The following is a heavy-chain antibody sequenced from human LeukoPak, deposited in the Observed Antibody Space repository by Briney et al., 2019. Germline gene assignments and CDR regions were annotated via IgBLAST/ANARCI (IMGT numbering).Heavy chain of an antibody. CDR3: ARDRGPFYYYYGMDV. V-gene: IGHV1-46*01. J-gene: IGHJ6*02. CDR1: GYTFTSYY. CDR2: INPSGGSI. D-gene: IGHD3-10*01. Sequence: GASVKVSCKASGYTFTSYYMHWVRQAPGQGLEWMGTINPSGGSISYAQKFQGRVTMTRDTSTSTVYMELSSLRSEDTAVYYCARDRGPFYYYYGMDVWGQGTTVTVSS.